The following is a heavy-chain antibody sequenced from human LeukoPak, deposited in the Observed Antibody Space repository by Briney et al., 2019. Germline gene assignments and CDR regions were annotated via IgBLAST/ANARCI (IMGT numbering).Heavy chain of an antibody. Sequence: SQTLSLTCAISGDSVSSNSAGWNWIRQSPSRGLEWLGRTYYRSKWYIDYAVSVKSRININPNKSKNQFSLQLNSVTPEDTAVYYCTRDSGNWGAYYYYYGMGVWGQGTTVTVSS. CDR2: TYYRSKWYI. J-gene: IGHJ6*02. V-gene: IGHV6-1*01. D-gene: IGHD7-27*01. CDR3: TRDSGNWGAYYYYYGMGV. CDR1: GDSVSSNSAG.